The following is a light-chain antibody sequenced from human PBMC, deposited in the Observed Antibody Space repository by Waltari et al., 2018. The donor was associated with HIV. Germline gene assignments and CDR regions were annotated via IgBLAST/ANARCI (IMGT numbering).Light chain of an antibody. CDR1: SSNLGAGYD. CDR2: DNN. Sequence: QSVVTQPPSVSGAPGQRITISCFGSSSNLGAGYDVQWYQQLPGTAPKVIIYDNNKRPSGVPDRFSGSKSGTSASLAITGLQAEDEAEYYCQSYDTSLSAVVFGGGTTLTVL. CDR3: QSYDTSLSAVV. V-gene: IGLV1-40*01. J-gene: IGLJ3*02.